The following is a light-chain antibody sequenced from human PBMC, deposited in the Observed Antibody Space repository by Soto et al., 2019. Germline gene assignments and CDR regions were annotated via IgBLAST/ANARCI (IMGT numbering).Light chain of an antibody. J-gene: IGLJ1*01. V-gene: IGLV2-14*01. CDR3: SSYTSSSTLYV. CDR2: EVN. CDR1: SSDVGSYTY. Sequence: QSVLTQPASVSGSPRQSITISCTGASSDVGSYTYVSWYQQHPGKAPKLMIYEVNNRPSGVSNRFSGSKSGNTASLTISELQAEDEADYYCSSYTSSSTLYVFGTGTKVTVL.